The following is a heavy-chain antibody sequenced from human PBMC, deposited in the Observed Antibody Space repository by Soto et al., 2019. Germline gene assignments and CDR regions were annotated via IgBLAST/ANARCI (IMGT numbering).Heavy chain of an antibody. D-gene: IGHD2-15*01. V-gene: IGHV4-30-4*03. Sequence: PSETLSLTCSVSGASIKSGNNFWSWIRQRPGKGLEWIGYIYYDGGTYYNPSLKSRVTLSVDTFRNQFSLKVTSVTAADTAIYFFSRHHYRHYSTRFHYWALG. CDR3: SRHHYRHYSTRFHY. CDR2: IYYDGGT. J-gene: IGHJ4*02. CDR1: GASIKSGNNF.